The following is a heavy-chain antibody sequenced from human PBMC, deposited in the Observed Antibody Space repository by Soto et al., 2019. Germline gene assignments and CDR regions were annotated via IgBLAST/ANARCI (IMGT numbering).Heavy chain of an antibody. V-gene: IGHV4-59*08. CDR2: IYYSGST. D-gene: IGHD6-13*01. CDR1: GGSISSYY. Sequence: SETLSLTCTVSGGSISSYYWSWIRQPPGKGLEWIGYIYYSGSTNYNPSLKSRVTISVDTSKNQFSLKLSSVTSADTAVYYCARRYSSAFDIWGQGTMVTVSS. J-gene: IGHJ3*02. CDR3: ARRYSSAFDI.